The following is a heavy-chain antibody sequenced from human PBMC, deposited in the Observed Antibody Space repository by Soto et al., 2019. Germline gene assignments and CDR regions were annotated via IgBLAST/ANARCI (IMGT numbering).Heavy chain of an antibody. V-gene: IGHV1-69*13. CDR2: IIPIFGTA. J-gene: IGHJ4*02. CDR3: ARAGRYSYGTYYFDY. CDR1: GGTFSSYA. Sequence: AASVKVSCKASGGTFSSYAISWVRQAPGQGLEWMGGIIPIFGTANYAQKFQGRVTITADESTSTAYMELSSLRSEDTAVYYCARAGRYSYGTYYFDYWGQGTLVTVSS. D-gene: IGHD5-18*01.